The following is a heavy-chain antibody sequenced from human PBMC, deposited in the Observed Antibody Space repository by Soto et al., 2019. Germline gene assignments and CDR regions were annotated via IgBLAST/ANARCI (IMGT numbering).Heavy chain of an antibody. CDR3: AREFHSGSYGPRYFDY. D-gene: IGHD1-26*01. Sequence: GGSLRLSCAASGFTFSSYGMHWVRQAPGKGLEWVAVIWYDGSNKCYADSVKGRFTISRDNSKNTLYLQMNSLRAEDTAVYYCAREFHSGSYGPRYFDYWGQGTPVTLSS. CDR2: IWYDGSNK. V-gene: IGHV3-33*01. CDR1: GFTFSSYG. J-gene: IGHJ4*02.